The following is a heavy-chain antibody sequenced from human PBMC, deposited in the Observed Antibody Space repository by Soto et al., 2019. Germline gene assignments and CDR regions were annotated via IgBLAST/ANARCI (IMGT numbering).Heavy chain of an antibody. D-gene: IGHD3-22*01. V-gene: IGHV3-30-3*01. J-gene: IGHJ4*02. CDR1: GFTFSSYA. CDR2: ISYDGSNK. Sequence: GGSLRLSCAASGFTFSSYAMHWVRQAPGKGLEWVAVISYDGSNKYYADSVKGRFTISRDNSKNTLYLQMNSLRAEDTAVYYCARDQGSGYYRDFDYWGQGTLVTVSS. CDR3: ARDQGSGYYRDFDY.